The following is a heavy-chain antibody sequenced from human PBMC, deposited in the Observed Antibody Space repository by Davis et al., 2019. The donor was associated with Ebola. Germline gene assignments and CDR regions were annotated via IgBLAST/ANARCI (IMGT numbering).Heavy chain of an antibody. CDR1: GGSISSYY. CDR3: ARGGLTMVRGVMDYYYYYGMDV. V-gene: IGHV4-59*01. Sequence: MPGGSLRLSCTVSGGSISSYYWSWIRQPPGKGLEWIGYIYYSGSTNYNPSLKSRVTISVDTSKNQFSLKLSSVTAADTAVYYCARGGLTMVRGVMDYYYYYGMDVWGQGTTVTVSS. D-gene: IGHD3-10*01. J-gene: IGHJ6*02. CDR2: IYYSGST.